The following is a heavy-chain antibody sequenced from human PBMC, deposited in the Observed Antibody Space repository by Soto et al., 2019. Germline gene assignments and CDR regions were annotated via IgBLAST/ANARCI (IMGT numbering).Heavy chain of an antibody. D-gene: IGHD2-8*01. CDR3: ARDSRRNGYYYYMDV. V-gene: IGHV3-33*01. CDR2: IWYDGSNK. Sequence: PGGSLRLSCAASGFTFSSYGMHWVRQAPGKGLEWVAVIWYDGSNKYYADSVKGRFTISRDNSKNTLYLQMNSLRAEDTAVYYCARDSRRNGYYYYMDVWGKGTTVTVSS. CDR1: GFTFSSYG. J-gene: IGHJ6*03.